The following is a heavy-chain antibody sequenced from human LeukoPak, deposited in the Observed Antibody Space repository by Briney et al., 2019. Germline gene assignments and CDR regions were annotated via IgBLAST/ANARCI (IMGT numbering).Heavy chain of an antibody. Sequence: GGSLRLSCAASGFTFSSYWMSWVRQAPGKGLEWVANIKQDGSEKYYVDSVKGRFTISRDNAKNSLYLQMNSLRAEDTAVYYCASSGGIAARPGAFDIWGQGTMVTVSS. D-gene: IGHD6-6*01. CDR2: IKQDGSEK. CDR3: ASSGGIAARPGAFDI. V-gene: IGHV3-7*01. J-gene: IGHJ3*02. CDR1: GFTFSSYW.